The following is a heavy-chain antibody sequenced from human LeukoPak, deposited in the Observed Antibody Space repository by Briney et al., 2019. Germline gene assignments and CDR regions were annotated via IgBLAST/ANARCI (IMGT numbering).Heavy chain of an antibody. V-gene: IGHV4-31*03. J-gene: IGHJ4*02. Sequence: PSETLSLTCTVSGGSISSGGYYWSRIRQHPGKGLEWIGYIYYSGSTYYNPSRKRRVTISVYTSKNQFSLKLSSVTAADTDVYYCARDAGSGSYLWGQGTLVTVSS. D-gene: IGHD3-10*01. CDR2: IYYSGST. CDR1: GGSISSGGYY. CDR3: ARDAGSGSYL.